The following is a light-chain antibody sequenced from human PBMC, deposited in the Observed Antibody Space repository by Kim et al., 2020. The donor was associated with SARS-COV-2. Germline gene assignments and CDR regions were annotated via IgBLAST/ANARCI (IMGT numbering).Light chain of an antibody. CDR2: DVS. V-gene: IGLV2-14*01. Sequence: QSALTQPASVSGSPGQSITISCTGTSSDIGGYKYVSWYQQHPGKAPKLMIYDVSKRPSGVANRFSGSKSGNTASLTISGLQAEDEADYYCSSYSSSSASYVFGAGTQLTVL. CDR3: SSYSSSSASYV. CDR1: SSDIGGYKY. J-gene: IGLJ1*01.